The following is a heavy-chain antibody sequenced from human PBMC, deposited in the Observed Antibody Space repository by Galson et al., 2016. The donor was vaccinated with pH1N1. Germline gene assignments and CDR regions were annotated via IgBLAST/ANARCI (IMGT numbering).Heavy chain of an antibody. CDR1: GYTFTTYG. V-gene: IGHV1-18*04. CDR3: ARNPQNYALDI. D-gene: IGHD1-14*01. J-gene: IGHJ3*02. Sequence: QSGAEVKKPGASVTVSCKASGYTFTTYGISWVRQAPGQGLEWMGWLSANKGDTNSAQKLQGRVTMTTDTSTTTAYMELTSPTSDDTAVYYCARNPQNYALDIWGQGTMVTVSS. CDR2: LSANKGDT.